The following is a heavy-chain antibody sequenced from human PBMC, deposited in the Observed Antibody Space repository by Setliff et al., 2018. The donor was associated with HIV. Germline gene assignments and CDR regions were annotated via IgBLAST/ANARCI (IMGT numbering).Heavy chain of an antibody. D-gene: IGHD3-10*01. CDR3: ARHAGDYYASGNYYRAFDI. Sequence: PSETLSLTCSVFGGSISSYYWSWIRQPPGKGMEWIGYMYYSGSTNYNPSLKSRVTISVDTSKNQFSLKLSSVTAADTAMYYCARHAGDYYASGNYYRAFDIWGQGTMVTVS. V-gene: IGHV4-59*08. J-gene: IGHJ3*02. CDR2: MYYSGST. CDR1: GGSISSYY.